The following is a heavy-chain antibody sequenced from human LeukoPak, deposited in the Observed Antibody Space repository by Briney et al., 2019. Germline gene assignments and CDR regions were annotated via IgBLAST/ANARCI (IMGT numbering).Heavy chain of an antibody. CDR3: ARPVPSRLGWFDP. CDR2: FYTSGST. V-gene: IGHV4-61*02. J-gene: IGHJ5*02. Sequence: SETLSLTCTVSGGSISSGTYYWSWIRQPAGKGLEWIGRFYTSGSTNYNPSLKSRVTISVDTSKNQFSLKLSSVTAADTAVYYCARPVPSRLGWFDPWGQGTLVTVSS. D-gene: IGHD1-1*01. CDR1: GGSISSGTYY.